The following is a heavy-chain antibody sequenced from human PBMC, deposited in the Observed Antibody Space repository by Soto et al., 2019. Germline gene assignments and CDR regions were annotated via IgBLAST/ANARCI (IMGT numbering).Heavy chain of an antibody. CDR3: ARSSPVATAP. CDR2: IYYSGST. CDR1: GGSISSGGYY. D-gene: IGHD2-21*02. J-gene: IGHJ5*02. Sequence: SSETLSLTCTVSGGSISSGGYYWSWIRQHPGKGLEWIGYIYYSGSTYYNPSLKSRITISVDTSKNQFSLKLSSVTAADTAVYYCARSSPVATAPWGQGTLVTVS. V-gene: IGHV4-31*03.